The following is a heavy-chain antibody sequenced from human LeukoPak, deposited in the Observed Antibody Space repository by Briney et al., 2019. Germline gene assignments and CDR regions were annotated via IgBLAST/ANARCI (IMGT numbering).Heavy chain of an antibody. CDR2: ISGSGGST. CDR1: GFTFSSYA. J-gene: IGHJ4*02. D-gene: IGHD3-22*01. V-gene: IGHV3-23*01. CDR3: AKAARNYYDSSGYYFSPDY. Sequence: GGSLRLSCAASGFTFSSYAMSWVPQAPGKGLEWVSAISGSGGSTYYADSVKGRFTISRDNSKNTLCLQMNSLRAEDTAVYYCAKAARNYYDSSGYYFSPDYWGQGTLVTVSS.